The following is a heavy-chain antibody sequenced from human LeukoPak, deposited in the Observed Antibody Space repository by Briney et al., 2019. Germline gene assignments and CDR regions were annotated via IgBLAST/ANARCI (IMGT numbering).Heavy chain of an antibody. J-gene: IGHJ4*02. CDR3: AKGDPDYDIFDY. Sequence: PGGSLRLSCAASGFTYSSYAMSWVRQGPGKGLEWVSAISGSGGSTYYADSVKGRFTISRDNSKNTLYLQMNSLRAEDTAVYYCAKGDPDYDIFDYWGQGTLVTVAS. CDR2: ISGSGGST. CDR1: GFTYSSYA. D-gene: IGHD3-9*01. V-gene: IGHV3-23*01.